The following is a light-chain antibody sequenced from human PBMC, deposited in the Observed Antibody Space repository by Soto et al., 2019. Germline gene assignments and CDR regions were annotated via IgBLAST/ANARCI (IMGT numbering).Light chain of an antibody. Sequence: QLVLTQPPSASGTPGQRVTISCSGSSSNIGSNYVYWYQQLPGPAPKLLIYRNNQRPSGVPDRFSGSNSGTSASLAISGLRSEDEADYYCAAWDDSLSGPVFGGGTKLPVL. J-gene: IGLJ2*01. CDR3: AAWDDSLSGPV. CDR2: RNN. CDR1: SSNIGSNY. V-gene: IGLV1-47*01.